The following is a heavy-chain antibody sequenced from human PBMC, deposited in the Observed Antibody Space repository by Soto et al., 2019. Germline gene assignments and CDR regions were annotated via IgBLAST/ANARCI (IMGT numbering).Heavy chain of an antibody. CDR1: GGSISSGGYY. CDR2: IYYSGST. J-gene: IGHJ3*02. Sequence: SETRSLTCTVSGGSISSGGYYWSWIRQHPGKGLEWIGYIYYSGSTYYNPSLKSRVTISVDTSKNQFSLKLSSVTAADTAVYYCASDSPPYYYDSSGGIWGQGTMVTVSS. CDR3: ASDSPPYYYDSSGGI. D-gene: IGHD3-22*01. V-gene: IGHV4-31*03.